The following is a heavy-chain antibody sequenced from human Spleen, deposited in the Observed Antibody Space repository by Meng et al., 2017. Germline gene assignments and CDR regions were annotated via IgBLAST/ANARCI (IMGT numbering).Heavy chain of an antibody. CDR3: AREEGIAASSDY. Sequence: GESLKISCAASGFTFSSYSMNWVRQAPGKGLEWVSSISSSSYTYYADSVKGRFTISRDNAKNSLYLQMNSLRAEDTAVYYCAREEGIAASSDYWGQGTLVTVSS. D-gene: IGHD6-13*01. V-gene: IGHV3-21*01. J-gene: IGHJ4*02. CDR2: ISSSSYT. CDR1: GFTFSSYS.